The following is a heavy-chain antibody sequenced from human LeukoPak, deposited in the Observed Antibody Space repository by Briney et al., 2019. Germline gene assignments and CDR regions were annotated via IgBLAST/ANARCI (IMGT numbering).Heavy chain of an antibody. J-gene: IGHJ4*02. CDR3: ARFGTLGLVQFYFDY. V-gene: IGHV1-18*01. Sequence: GASVKVSCKASGYTFTSYGIGWVRQAPGQGLEWMGWISGYNGNTNYGQKFQGRVTMTTDTSTSTAYMELRSLRSDDTAVYYCARFGTLGLVQFYFDYLGQGTLVTVSS. CDR1: GYTFTSYG. CDR2: ISGYNGNT. D-gene: IGHD6-13*01.